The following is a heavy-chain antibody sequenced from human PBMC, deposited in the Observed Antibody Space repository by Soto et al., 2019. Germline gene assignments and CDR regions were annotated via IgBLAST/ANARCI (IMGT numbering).Heavy chain of an antibody. CDR2: IYWHDDK. V-gene: IGHV2-5*01. CDR3: AHSARYYDILTGQYFPRNFDY. D-gene: IGHD3-9*01. J-gene: IGHJ4*02. CDR1: GFSLRTSGVG. Sequence: ESGPTLVNPPQNPTLTCTFSGFSLRTSGVGVGWIRQPPGKALEWLVLIYWHDDKRYSPSLQNRLTITKDTSKNQVVLTMTNMDPVDTATYYCAHSARYYDILTGQYFPRNFDYWGQGTLVTVSS.